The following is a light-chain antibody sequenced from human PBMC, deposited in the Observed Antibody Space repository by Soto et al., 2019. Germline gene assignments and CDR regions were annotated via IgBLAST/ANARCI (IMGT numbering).Light chain of an antibody. CDR3: QQRSNPFT. Sequence: IVLTQSPVTLSLSPGERATLSCRASQSISSYLAWYQQKPGQAPRLLIYDAFTRAAGIPARFSGSGSGTDFILTISSLEPEDFAVYYCQQRSNPFTFGPGTKVDIK. CDR2: DAF. J-gene: IGKJ3*01. CDR1: QSISSY. V-gene: IGKV3-11*01.